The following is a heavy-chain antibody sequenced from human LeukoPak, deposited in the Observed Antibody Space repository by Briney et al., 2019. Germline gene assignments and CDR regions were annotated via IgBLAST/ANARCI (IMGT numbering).Heavy chain of an antibody. J-gene: IGHJ4*02. Sequence: SETLSLTCAVSSGSISSGSYSWSWIRQPPGKGLEWIGYIYPRGSTYYNPSLKSRVILSLDKSANEFSLNLSSVTAADTAVYYCARFSPRAMGNFLDFWGQGTLVTVSS. CDR3: ARFSPRAMGNFLDF. CDR2: IYPRGST. D-gene: IGHD7-27*01. CDR1: SGSISSGSYS. V-gene: IGHV4-30-2*01.